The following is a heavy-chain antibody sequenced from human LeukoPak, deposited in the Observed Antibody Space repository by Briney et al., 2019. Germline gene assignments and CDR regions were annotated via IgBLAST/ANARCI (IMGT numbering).Heavy chain of an antibody. CDR3: ATEMATPN. D-gene: IGHD5-24*01. CDR2: INPSGGST. Sequence: GASVKVSCKASGYTFTSYYMHWVRQAPGQGLEWMGIINPSGGSTSYARKFQGRVTMTRDTSTSQVYMELSSLRSEDPAVYYCATEMATPNWGQGPLVTVSS. V-gene: IGHV1-46*01. CDR1: GYTFTSYY. J-gene: IGHJ4*02.